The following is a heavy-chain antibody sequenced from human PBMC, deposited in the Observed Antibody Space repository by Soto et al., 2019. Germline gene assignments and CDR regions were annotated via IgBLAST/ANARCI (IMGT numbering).Heavy chain of an antibody. CDR3: ARDRGEYCTNGVCYPLDY. J-gene: IGHJ4*02. CDR2: IWYDGSNK. D-gene: IGHD2-8*01. Sequence: GGSLRLSCAASGFTFSSYGMHWVRQAPGKGLEWVAVIWYDGSNKYYADSVKGRFTISRDNSKNTLYLQMNSLRAEDTAVYYCARDRGEYCTNGVCYPLDYWGQGTLVTVSS. CDR1: GFTFSSYG. V-gene: IGHV3-33*01.